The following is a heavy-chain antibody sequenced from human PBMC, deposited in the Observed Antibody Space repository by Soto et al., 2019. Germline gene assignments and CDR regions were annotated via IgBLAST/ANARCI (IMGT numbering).Heavy chain of an antibody. J-gene: IGHJ3*02. CDR3: ARELSGGDWGNAFDI. CDR2: ISYDGSNK. D-gene: IGHD2-21*02. CDR1: GFTFSSYA. Sequence: QVQLVESGGGVVQPGRSLRLSCAASGFTFSSYAMHWVRQAPGKGLEWVAVISYDGSNKYYADSVKGRFTISRDNSKNTLYLQMNSVRAEDRAVCYCARELSGGDWGNAFDIWGQGTMVTVSS. V-gene: IGHV3-30-3*01.